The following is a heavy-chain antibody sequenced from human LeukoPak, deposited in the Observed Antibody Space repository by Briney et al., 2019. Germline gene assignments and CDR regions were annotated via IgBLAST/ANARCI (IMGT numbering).Heavy chain of an antibody. Sequence: ETLSLTCAGYGGSFSGYYWSWIRQPPGKGLEWVSTISGSGSNTFYADSVKGRFTISRDNSKNTLYLQMNSLRAEDTAVYYCAKDLRYSGSPRAFDFWGQGTMVTVSS. CDR3: AKDLRYSGSPRAFDF. D-gene: IGHD1-26*01. V-gene: IGHV3-23*01. J-gene: IGHJ3*01. CDR2: ISGSGSNT. CDR1: GGSFSGYY.